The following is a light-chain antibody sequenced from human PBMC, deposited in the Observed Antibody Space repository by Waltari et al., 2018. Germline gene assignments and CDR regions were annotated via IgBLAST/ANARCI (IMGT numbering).Light chain of an antibody. CDR3: MIWHSGGWV. Sequence: QAVLTQPSSLSASPGASVSLTCTLRSGVNVVSSNIYWYQQKAGSPPQFLLRYTSVSDNLQGAEVPSRFYGSKDASANIGILLLSGLRSEEEADYYCMIWHSGGWVSGGGTQLTVL. CDR2: YTSVSDN. V-gene: IGLV5-45*03. J-gene: IGLJ3*02. CDR1: SGVNVVSSN.